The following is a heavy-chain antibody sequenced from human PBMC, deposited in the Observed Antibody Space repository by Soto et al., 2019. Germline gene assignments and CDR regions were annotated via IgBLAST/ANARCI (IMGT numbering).Heavy chain of an antibody. J-gene: IGHJ4*02. V-gene: IGHV3-23*01. D-gene: IGHD2-2*01. CDR1: GFTFSTYA. CDR3: AKDLEFCSGTSCYPRNDFDY. CDR2: ISRSGDST. Sequence: GGSLRLSCVASGFTFSTYAMTWVRQAPGKGLEWVSIISRSGDSTYYADSVKGRFTISRDNSKNTLYLQMNNLRAEDTAVYYCAKDLEFCSGTSCYPRNDFDYWGQGTLVTV.